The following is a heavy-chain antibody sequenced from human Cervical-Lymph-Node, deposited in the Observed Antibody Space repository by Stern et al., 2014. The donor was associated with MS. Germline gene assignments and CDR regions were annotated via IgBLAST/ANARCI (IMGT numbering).Heavy chain of an antibody. CDR2: IYHGGNT. J-gene: IGHJ4*02. V-gene: IGHV4-4*02. Sequence: QVQLQESGPGLVKPSGTLSLTCAVSDGSISSSNWWSWVRQPPGKGLEWIGEIYHGGNTNYNPSLKSRVTISIDKSKNQFSLKLSSVTAADTAVYYCARAVIMGATYLDSWGQGTLVTVSS. CDR3: ARAVIMGATYLDS. D-gene: IGHD1-26*01. CDR1: DGSISSSNW.